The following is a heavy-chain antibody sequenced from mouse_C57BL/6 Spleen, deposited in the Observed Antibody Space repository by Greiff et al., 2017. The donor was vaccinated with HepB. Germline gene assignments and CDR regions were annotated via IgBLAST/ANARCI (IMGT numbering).Heavy chain of an antibody. CDR1: GYAFSSYW. CDR3: ARAETWTSGDY. J-gene: IGHJ2*01. Sequence: QVQLQQSGAELVKPGASVKISCKASGYAFSSYWMNWVKQRPGKGLEWIGQIYPGDGDTNYNGKFKGKATLTADKSTSTAYMQLSSLAAEDSAVYFSARAETWTSGDYWGQGTTLTVSS. CDR2: IYPGDGDT. V-gene: IGHV1-80*01. D-gene: IGHD3-1*01.